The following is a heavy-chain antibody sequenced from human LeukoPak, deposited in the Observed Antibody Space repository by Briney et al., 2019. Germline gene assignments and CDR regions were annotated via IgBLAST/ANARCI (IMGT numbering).Heavy chain of an antibody. Sequence: GGSLRLSCAALGFTFSSYGMHWVRQAPGKGLEGVAYIRYDGSNKYYADSVKGRFTISRDNSKNTLYLQMNSLRAEDTAVYYCARARGYSYGPRELDYWGQGTLVTVSS. CDR2: IRYDGSNK. CDR3: ARARGYSYGPRELDY. V-gene: IGHV3-30*02. J-gene: IGHJ4*02. D-gene: IGHD5-18*01. CDR1: GFTFSSYG.